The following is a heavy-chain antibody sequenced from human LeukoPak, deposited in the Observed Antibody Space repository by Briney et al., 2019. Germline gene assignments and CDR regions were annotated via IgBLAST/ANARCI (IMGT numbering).Heavy chain of an antibody. CDR2: IYPGGSA. J-gene: IGHJ5*02. CDR1: GDAISSYY. V-gene: IGHV4-4*07. CDR3: AKNGGGTLPRGLMVT. D-gene: IGHD3-10*01. Sequence: SETLSLTCTVSGDAISSYYWSWLPQRPGKGLEWVGRIYPGGSATYNPSLMSRVAMSLDTSTIQFSLTLTSATAADTAVYYCAKNGGGTLPRGLMVTWGEGTLVTVSS.